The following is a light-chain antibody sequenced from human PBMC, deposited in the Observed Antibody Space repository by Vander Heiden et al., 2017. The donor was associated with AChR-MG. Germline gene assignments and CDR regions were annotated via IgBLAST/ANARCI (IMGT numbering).Light chain of an antibody. Sequence: QSVLTQPPSVSGAPGQRVTISCTGRSSNIGAGDEVHWYQHLPGTAPKLLIYRSNNRPSGVPDRFSGSKSGTSASLTITGRLAEDEADYYCQSYDTRLPVIFGGGTKVTVL. J-gene: IGLJ2*01. V-gene: IGLV1-40*01. CDR1: SSNIGAGDE. CDR3: QSYDTRLPVI. CDR2: RSN.